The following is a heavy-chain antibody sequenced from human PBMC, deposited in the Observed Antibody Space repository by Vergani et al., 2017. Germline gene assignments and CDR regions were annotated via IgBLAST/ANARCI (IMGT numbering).Heavy chain of an antibody. CDR1: GGSFSGYY. V-gene: IGHV4-34*01. CDR2: INHSGST. Sequence: QVQLQQWGAGLLKPSETLSLTCAVYGGSFSGYYWSWIRQPPGKGLEWIGEINHSGSTNYNPSLKSRVTISVDTSKNQFSLKRSSVTAADTAVYYCAKVSQGTMIVGGYFDYWGQGTLVTVSS. D-gene: IGHD3-22*01. J-gene: IGHJ4*02. CDR3: AKVSQGTMIVGGYFDY.